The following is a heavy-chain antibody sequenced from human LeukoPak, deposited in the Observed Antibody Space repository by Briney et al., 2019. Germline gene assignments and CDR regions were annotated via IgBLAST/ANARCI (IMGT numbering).Heavy chain of an antibody. J-gene: IGHJ6*02. CDR3: ASLGYLVSQETDYYYYGMDV. Sequence: PSETLSLTCAVYGGSLSGYYWSWTRQPPGKGLEWMGEINHSGRTNSNPSLKSRVTISVDTSKNQFSLKLSSVTAADPAVYYCASLGYLVSQETDYYYYGMDVWGQGTTVTVSS. D-gene: IGHD3-16*01. CDR1: GGSLSGYY. CDR2: INHSGRT. V-gene: IGHV4-34*01.